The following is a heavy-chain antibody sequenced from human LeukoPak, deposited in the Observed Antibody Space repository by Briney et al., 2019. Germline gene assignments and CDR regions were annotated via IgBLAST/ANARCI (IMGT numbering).Heavy chain of an antibody. D-gene: IGHD5-18*01. V-gene: IGHV4-59*08. CDR1: GGSISSYY. CDR3: ASMDTAMAFDY. CDR2: IYYSGST. Sequence: SEALSLTCTVSGGSISSYYWSWIRQPPGKGLEWIGYIYYSGSTNYNPSLKSRVTISVDTSKNQFSLKLSSVTAADTAVYYCASMDTAMAFDYWGQGTLVTVSS. J-gene: IGHJ4*02.